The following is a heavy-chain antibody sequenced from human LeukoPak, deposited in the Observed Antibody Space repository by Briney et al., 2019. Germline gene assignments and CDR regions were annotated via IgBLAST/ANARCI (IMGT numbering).Heavy chain of an antibody. D-gene: IGHD3-10*01. CDR2: INHSGST. Sequence: SETLSLTCAVYGGSFSGYYWSWIRQPPGKGLEWIGEINHSGSTNYNPSLKSRVTISVDTSKNQFSLKLSSVTAADTAVYYCARGSTLREGVYYYYGMDVWGQGTTVTVSS. V-gene: IGHV4-34*01. CDR3: ARGSTLREGVYYYYGMDV. CDR1: GGSFSGYY. J-gene: IGHJ6*02.